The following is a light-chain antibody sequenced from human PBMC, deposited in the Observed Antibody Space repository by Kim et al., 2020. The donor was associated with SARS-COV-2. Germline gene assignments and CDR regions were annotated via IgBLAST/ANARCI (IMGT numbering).Light chain of an antibody. CDR2: AAS. CDR1: QGIGNH. V-gene: IGKV1-27*01. CDR3: QKWNRAPLT. Sequence: DIQMTQSPSSLSASVGDRVTITCRASQGIGNHLVWYQQKPGKVPKVLMYAASTLQSGVPASFSGSGCGTDFTHTISSRQPEDVATYYCQKWNRAPLTRGGGT. J-gene: IGKJ4*01.